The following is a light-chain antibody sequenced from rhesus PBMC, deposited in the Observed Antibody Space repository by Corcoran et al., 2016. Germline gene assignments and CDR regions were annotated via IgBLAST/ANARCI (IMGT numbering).Light chain of an antibody. CDR1: SSDGGGYNY. CDR3: CSYTTSSTFDV. J-gene: IGLJ6*01. V-gene: IGLV2S7*01. CDR2: EVS. Sequence: QSAPTQPPSVSGSPGQSVTISCTGTSSDGGGYNYVSWYQQHPGKAPKLMIYEVSKRPSGVSDRFSGSKSGNTSSLTISGLQAEDEADYYCCSYTTSSTFDVFGSGTKLTVL.